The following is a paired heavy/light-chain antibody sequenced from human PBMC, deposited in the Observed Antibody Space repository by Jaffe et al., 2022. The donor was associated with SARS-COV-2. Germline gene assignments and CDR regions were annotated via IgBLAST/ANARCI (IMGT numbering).Light chain of an antibody. CDR2: AAS. Sequence: DIQMTQSPSSLSASVGDRVTITCRASQDIDNYLAWYQQKPGKVPKFLIYAASTLQSGVPSRFSGSGSGTDFTLTISSLQPEDVATYYCQKYNSAPFTFGPGTKVDIK. V-gene: IGKV1-27*01. J-gene: IGKJ3*01. CDR1: QDIDNY. CDR3: QKYNSAPFT.
Heavy chain of an antibody. Sequence: EVQLLESGGGLGQPGGSLRLSCAASGFTFNTYAMNWVRQAPGKGLEWVSGISDTGGSTYYADSVKGRFTISRDNSKNTLYLQMNSLRAEDAAIYYCTKGPRGAYGSSHGWWFDLWGRGTLVTVSS. D-gene: IGHD6-19*01. V-gene: IGHV3-23*01. CDR3: TKGPRGAYGSSHGWWFDL. J-gene: IGHJ2*01. CDR2: ISDTGGST. CDR1: GFTFNTYA.